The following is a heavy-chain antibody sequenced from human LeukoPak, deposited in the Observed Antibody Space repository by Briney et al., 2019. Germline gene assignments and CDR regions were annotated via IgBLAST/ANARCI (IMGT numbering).Heavy chain of an antibody. CDR1: RYTLTELS. V-gene: IGHV1-24*01. J-gene: IGHJ3*02. D-gene: IGHD1-26*01. Sequence: ASVKVSCKVSRYTLTELSMHWVRQAPGKGLEWMGGFDPEDGETIYAQKFQGRVTMTEDTSTDTAYMELSSLRSEDTAVYYCATAFTEVGASVSAFDIWGQGTMVTVSS. CDR3: ATAFTEVGASVSAFDI. CDR2: FDPEDGET.